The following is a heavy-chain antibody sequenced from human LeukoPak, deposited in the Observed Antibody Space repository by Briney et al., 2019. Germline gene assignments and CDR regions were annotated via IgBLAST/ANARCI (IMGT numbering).Heavy chain of an antibody. CDR3: AKVQEGTYYDILTGYFPLDY. D-gene: IGHD3-9*01. Sequence: GGSLRLSCAASGFTFSSYAMSWVRQAPGKGLEGVSAISGSGGSTYYADSVKGRFTISRDNSKNTLYLQMNSLRAEDTAVYYCAKVQEGTYYDILTGYFPLDYWGQGTLVTVSS. CDR1: GFTFSSYA. J-gene: IGHJ4*02. CDR2: ISGSGGST. V-gene: IGHV3-23*01.